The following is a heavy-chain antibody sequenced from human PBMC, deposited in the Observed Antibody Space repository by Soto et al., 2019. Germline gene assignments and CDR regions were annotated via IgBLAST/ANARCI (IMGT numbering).Heavy chain of an antibody. CDR3: ARVDPVVTAIIDWYFDL. D-gene: IGHD2-21*02. Sequence: QVQLVQSGAEVKKPGSSVKVSCKASGGTFSSYAISWVRQAPGQGLEWMGGIIPIFGTANYAQKFQGRVTITAGEATSTAYMELSSLRSEDTAVYYCARVDPVVTAIIDWYFDLWGRGTLVTVSS. J-gene: IGHJ2*01. V-gene: IGHV1-69*01. CDR1: GGTFSSYA. CDR2: IIPIFGTA.